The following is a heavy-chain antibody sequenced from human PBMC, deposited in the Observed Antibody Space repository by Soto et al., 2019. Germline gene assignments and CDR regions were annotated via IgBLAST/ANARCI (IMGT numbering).Heavy chain of an antibody. V-gene: IGHV3-33*01. J-gene: IGHJ4*02. CDR2: IWYDGSKE. D-gene: IGHD4-4*01. CDR1: GFTFSGFG. CDR3: ARFNGGNSVGYFDY. Sequence: GGSLRLSCAASGFTFSGFGMHWVRQAPGKGLEWVAVIWYDGSKEYYVDSVKGRFTISRDNSKNILYLQINSLRAEDTAVYYFARFNGGNSVGYFDYWGQGTLVTVSS.